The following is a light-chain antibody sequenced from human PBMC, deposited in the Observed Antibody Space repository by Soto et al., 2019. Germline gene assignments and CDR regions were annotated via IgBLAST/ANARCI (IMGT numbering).Light chain of an antibody. CDR1: QDIKNY. V-gene: IGKV1-33*01. CDR3: QQYDNLPLT. Sequence: IHMTHSPSSLSASLGDRVTITFQASQDIKNYLNWYQQKSGKAPKLLIYDASDLETGVPSRFSGSGSGTDFTFTINSLQPEDIATYYCQQYDNLPLTFGGGTKVDIK. CDR2: DAS. J-gene: IGKJ4*01.